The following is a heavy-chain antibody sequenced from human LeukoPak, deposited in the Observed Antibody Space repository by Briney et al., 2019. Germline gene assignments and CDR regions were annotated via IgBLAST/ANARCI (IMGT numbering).Heavy chain of an antibody. CDR2: ISYDGSNK. CDR3: AKSGGSYNDHDAFDI. J-gene: IGHJ3*02. V-gene: IGHV3-30*18. D-gene: IGHD1-26*01. CDR1: GFTFSSYA. Sequence: PGGSLRLSCAASGFTFSSYAMHWVRQAPGKGLEWVAVISYDGSNKYYADSVKGRFTISRDNSKNTLYLQMNSLRAEDTAVYYCAKSGGSYNDHDAFDIWGQGTMVTVSS.